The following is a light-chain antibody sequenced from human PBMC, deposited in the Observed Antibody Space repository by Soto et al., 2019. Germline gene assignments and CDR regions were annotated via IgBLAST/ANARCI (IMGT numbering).Light chain of an antibody. J-gene: IGKJ2*01. CDR2: DAS. V-gene: IGKV1-33*01. Sequence: DIQMTQSPSSLSASVGDRVTITCQASQDISNYLNWYQQKPGKAPKLLIYDASNLETGVPSRFSGSGSGTDFTFTISSLQPEDIATYYCQQYDNLPYTFGQGTKLESN. CDR3: QQYDNLPYT. CDR1: QDISNY.